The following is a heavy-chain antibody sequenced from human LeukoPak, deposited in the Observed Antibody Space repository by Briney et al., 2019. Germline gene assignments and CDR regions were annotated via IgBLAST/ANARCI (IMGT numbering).Heavy chain of an antibody. V-gene: IGHV4-34*01. CDR2: INHSGST. Sequence: PSETLSHTCAVYGGSFSGYYWSWIRQPPGKGLEWIGEINHSGSTNYNPSLKSRVTISVDTSKNQFSLKLSSVTAADTAVYYCARGSRITIFGVVKNWFDPWGQGTLVTVSS. J-gene: IGHJ5*02. CDR3: ARGSRITIFGVVKNWFDP. CDR1: GGSFSGYY. D-gene: IGHD3-3*01.